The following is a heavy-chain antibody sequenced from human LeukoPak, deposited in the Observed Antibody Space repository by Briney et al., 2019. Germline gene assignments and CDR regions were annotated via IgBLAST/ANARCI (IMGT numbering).Heavy chain of an antibody. CDR2: IITSGDRT. V-gene: IGHV3-23*01. D-gene: IGHD1-26*01. Sequence: GGSLRLSCAASGFTFSTYAMTWVRQAPGKGLEWVSGIITSGDRTYYADSVKGRFTISRDNSKNTLYLQMNSLRAEDTAEYYCARSAVGTSCCTAVDYWGQGTLVTVSS. J-gene: IGHJ4*02. CDR1: GFTFSTYA. CDR3: ARSAVGTSCCTAVDY.